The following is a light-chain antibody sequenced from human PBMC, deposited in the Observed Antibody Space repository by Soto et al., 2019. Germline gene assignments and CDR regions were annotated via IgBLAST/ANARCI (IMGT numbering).Light chain of an antibody. J-gene: IGKJ1*01. CDR2: AAS. CDR1: QGISSY. V-gene: IGKV1-27*01. Sequence: DIQMTQSPSSLSASVGDRVTITCRASQGISSYLAWYQQKPGKVPKLLIFAASTLQSGVPSRFSGSGSGTDFTLNISSLQPEDVATYYCQRYNSAPQTFGQGTKVESK. CDR3: QRYNSAPQT.